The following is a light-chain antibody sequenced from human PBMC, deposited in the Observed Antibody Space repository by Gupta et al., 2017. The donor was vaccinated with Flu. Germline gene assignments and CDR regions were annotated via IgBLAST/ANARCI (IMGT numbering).Light chain of an antibody. Sequence: SLGARATINCKSIQSLGDSYNNKTYLDWYQQKPGLPPKLLIYWASTRESGVPDRFSGRGSVTDFTLAIISLHAEDVAVYYFQQFDSTLFTFGHGTXVDIK. CDR2: WAS. CDR3: QQFDSTLFT. CDR1: QSLGDSYNNKTY. J-gene: IGKJ3*01. V-gene: IGKV4-1*01.